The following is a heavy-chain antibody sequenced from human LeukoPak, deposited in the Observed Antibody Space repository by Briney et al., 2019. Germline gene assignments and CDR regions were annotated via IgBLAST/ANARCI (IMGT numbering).Heavy chain of an antibody. J-gene: IGHJ4*02. CDR2: ISGSSNYI. CDR3: ARVSSVPTPRALDY. Sequence: GGSLRLSCAASGFTFSSYSMNWVRQAPGKGPEWVSSISGSSNYIFYADSVKGRFTISGDNAKNSLYLQMNSLRAEDTALYYCARVSSVPTPRALDYWGQGTLVTVSS. D-gene: IGHD4/OR15-4a*01. CDR1: GFTFSSYS. V-gene: IGHV3-21*01.